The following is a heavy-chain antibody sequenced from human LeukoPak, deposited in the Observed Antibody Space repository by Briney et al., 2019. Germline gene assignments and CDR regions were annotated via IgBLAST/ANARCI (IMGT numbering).Heavy chain of an antibody. CDR1: GFTVSGNY. V-gene: IGHV3-53*01. J-gene: IGHJ4*02. D-gene: IGHD6-13*01. Sequence: GGSLRLSCAASGFTVSGNYMSWVRQAPGKGLEWVSIIYGGGNTYYADSVKGRFTISRDNSKNTLYLQMNSLRAEDTAVYYCAKSRSSSSWYGGDYWGQGTLVTVSS. CDR3: AKSRSSSSWYGGDY. CDR2: IYGGGNT.